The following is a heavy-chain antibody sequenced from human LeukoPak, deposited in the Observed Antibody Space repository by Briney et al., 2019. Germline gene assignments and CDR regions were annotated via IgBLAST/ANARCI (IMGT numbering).Heavy chain of an antibody. CDR1: GFTFSSYE. V-gene: IGHV3-20*04. Sequence: GGSLRLSCAASGFTFSSYEMNWVRQAPGKGLEWVSGINWNGGSTGYADSVKGRFTISRDNAKNSLYLQMNSLRAEDTALYYCARDRVAYYMDVWGKGTTVTVSS. D-gene: IGHD2-15*01. CDR2: INWNGGST. CDR3: ARDRVAYYMDV. J-gene: IGHJ6*03.